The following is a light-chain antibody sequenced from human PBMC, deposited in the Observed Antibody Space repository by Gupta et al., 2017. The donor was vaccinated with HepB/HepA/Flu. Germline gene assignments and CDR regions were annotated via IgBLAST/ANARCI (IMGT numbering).Light chain of an antibody. CDR2: GVT. CDR3: SSYTSANTPA. V-gene: IGLV2-14*01. CDR1: SADVGGYNF. Sequence: QSALTQPASVSGSPGQSITISCTGTSADVGGYNFVYWFQQHPGKAPRLIIYGVTKRPAGVSGRFSGSKSGNTATLTISGLQGDDEADYYCSSYTSANTPAFGGGTRLTVV. J-gene: IGLJ3*02.